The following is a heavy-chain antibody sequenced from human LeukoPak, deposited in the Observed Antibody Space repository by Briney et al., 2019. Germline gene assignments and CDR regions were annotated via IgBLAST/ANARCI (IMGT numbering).Heavy chain of an antibody. Sequence: SEILSLTCTVSGGSISSYYWSWIRQPPGKGLEWIGYIYYSGSTNYNPSLKSRVTISVDTSKNQFSLKLSSVTAADTAVYYCERRSDYYGSGSYYKEVWFDPWGQGTLVTVSS. CDR3: ERRSDYYGSGSYYKEVWFDP. CDR2: IYYSGST. CDR1: GGSISSYY. D-gene: IGHD3-10*01. J-gene: IGHJ5*02. V-gene: IGHV4-59*08.